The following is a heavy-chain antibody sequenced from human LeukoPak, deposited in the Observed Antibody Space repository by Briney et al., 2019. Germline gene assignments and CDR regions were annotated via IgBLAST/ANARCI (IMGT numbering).Heavy chain of an antibody. D-gene: IGHD3-3*01. Sequence: ASVKVSCKASGYTFTSYGISWVRQAPGQGLEWMGWISAYNGNTNYAQKLQGRVTMTTDTSTSTAYMELRSLRSDDTAVYYCARDSRITIFGVVILDDAFDIWGQGTMVTVSS. CDR1: GYTFTSYG. CDR3: ARDSRITIFGVVILDDAFDI. V-gene: IGHV1-18*01. CDR2: ISAYNGNT. J-gene: IGHJ3*02.